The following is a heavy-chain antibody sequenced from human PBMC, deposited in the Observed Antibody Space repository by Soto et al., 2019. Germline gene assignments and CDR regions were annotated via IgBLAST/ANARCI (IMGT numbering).Heavy chain of an antibody. CDR2: MYYRGTT. CDR1: GVYINSYY. CDR3: ARGGLGESYQNFDS. V-gene: IGHV4-59*01. Sequence: PSETLSLTCAVSGVYINSYYWNWIRQSPGRGLEWIGYMYYRGTTNYNPSLKSRVTISLDTSQNQFSLRLNSVTAADTAVYYCARGGLGESYQNFDSWGQGTLVTVSS. J-gene: IGHJ4*02. D-gene: IGHD1-26*01.